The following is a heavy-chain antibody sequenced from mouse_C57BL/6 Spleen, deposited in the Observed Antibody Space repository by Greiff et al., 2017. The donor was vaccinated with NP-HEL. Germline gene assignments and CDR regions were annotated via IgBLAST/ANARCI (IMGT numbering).Heavy chain of an antibody. V-gene: IGHV5-4*01. CDR3: AREKGGYFDY. J-gene: IGHJ2*01. CDR1: GFTFSSYA. Sequence: EVKVVESGGGLVKPGGSLKLSCAASGFTFSSYAMSWVRQTPEKRLEWVATISDGGSYTYYPDNVKGRFTISRDNAKNNLYLQMSHLKSEDTAMYYCAREKGGYFDYWGQGTTLTVSS. CDR2: ISDGGSYT.